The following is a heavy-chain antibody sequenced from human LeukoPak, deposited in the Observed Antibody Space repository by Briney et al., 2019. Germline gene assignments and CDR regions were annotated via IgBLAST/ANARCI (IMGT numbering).Heavy chain of an antibody. CDR3: ARGHLKVPAAMKGWFDP. Sequence: SETLSLTCTVAGGSISSSSYYWGWIRQPPGKGLEWIGSIYYSGSTYYNPSLKSRVTISVDTSKNQFSLKLSSVTAADTAVYYCARGHLKVPAAMKGWFDPWGQGTLVTVSS. CDR1: GGSISSSSYY. CDR2: IYYSGST. J-gene: IGHJ5*02. V-gene: IGHV4-39*07. D-gene: IGHD2-2*01.